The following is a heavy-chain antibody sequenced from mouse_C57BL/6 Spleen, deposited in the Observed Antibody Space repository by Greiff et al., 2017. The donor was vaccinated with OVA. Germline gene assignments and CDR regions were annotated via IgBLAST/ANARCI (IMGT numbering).Heavy chain of an antibody. J-gene: IGHJ2*01. CDR1: GYAFSSSW. CDR3: ARGYLYGC. Sequence: QVQLQQSGPELVKPGASVKISCKASGYAFSSSWMTWVKQRPGQGLEWIGRIYPGDGDTNYNGKFKGKATLTADKSSSTAYMQLSSLTSEEAAVYVCARGYLYGCWGQGTTLTVSS. D-gene: IGHD3-3*01. V-gene: IGHV1-82*01. CDR2: IYPGDGDT.